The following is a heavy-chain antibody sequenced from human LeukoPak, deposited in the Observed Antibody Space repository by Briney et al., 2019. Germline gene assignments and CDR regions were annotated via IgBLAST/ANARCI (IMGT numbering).Heavy chain of an antibody. Sequence: ASVKVSCKASGYTFTSYAMNWVRQAPGQGLEWMGWINTNTGNPTYAQGFTGRFVFSLDTSVSTAYLQISSLKAEDTAVYYCARAAGSPTKNNYYYYYMDVWGKGTAVTVS. D-gene: IGHD6-19*01. CDR3: ARAAGSPTKNNYYYYYMDV. CDR2: INTNTGNP. CDR1: GYTFTSYA. J-gene: IGHJ6*03. V-gene: IGHV7-4-1*02.